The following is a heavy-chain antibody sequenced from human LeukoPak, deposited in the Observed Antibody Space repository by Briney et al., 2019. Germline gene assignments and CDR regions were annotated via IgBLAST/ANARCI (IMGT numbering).Heavy chain of an antibody. Sequence: HPGGSLRLSCAASGFTFSSYGMHWGRQAPGKGLEWVAVISYDGSSKYYADSVEGRFTISRDNSKNTLYLQMNSLRAEDTAVYYCARDPGDGFYYDRSGYYYVAWYFDLWGRGTLVTVSS. CDR3: ARDPGDGFYYDRSGYYYVAWYFDL. J-gene: IGHJ2*01. CDR2: ISYDGSSK. D-gene: IGHD3-22*01. CDR1: GFTFSSYG. V-gene: IGHV3-30*03.